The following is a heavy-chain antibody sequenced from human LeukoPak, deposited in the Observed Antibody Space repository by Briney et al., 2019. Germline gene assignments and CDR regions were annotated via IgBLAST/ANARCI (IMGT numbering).Heavy chain of an antibody. CDR1: GGSISSYY. CDR3: ARHVDTAMVPFDY. J-gene: IGHJ4*02. CDR2: IYYSGST. Sequence: SETLSLTCTVSGGSISSYYWSWIRQPPGKGLEWIGYIYYSGSTNYNPSPKSRVTISVDTSKNQFSLKLSSVTAADTAVYYCARHVDTAMVPFDYWGQGTLVTVSS. V-gene: IGHV4-59*08. D-gene: IGHD5-18*01.